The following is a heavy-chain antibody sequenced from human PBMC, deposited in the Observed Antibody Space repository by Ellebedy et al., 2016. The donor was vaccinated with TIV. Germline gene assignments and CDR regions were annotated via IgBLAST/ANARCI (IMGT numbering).Heavy chain of an antibody. CDR3: ARGTVALQSLKDFDS. CDR1: GGSFSGYY. V-gene: IGHV4-34*01. Sequence: GSLRLSXAVYGGSFSGYYWSWIRQPPGKGLEWIGEINHTGSTRYNPSLKSRVTISVDTSKNQVSLKLRSVTAADTAVYYCARGTVALQSLKDFDSWGQGTLVTVSS. D-gene: IGHD6-19*01. CDR2: INHTGST. J-gene: IGHJ4*02.